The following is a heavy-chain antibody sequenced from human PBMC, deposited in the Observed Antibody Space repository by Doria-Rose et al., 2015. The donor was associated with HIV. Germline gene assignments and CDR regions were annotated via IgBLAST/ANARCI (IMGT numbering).Heavy chain of an antibody. CDR3: ARGLLRGGWNDVDYYYGMDV. D-gene: IGHD1-1*01. Sequence: QVQLQQWGAGLVKPSETLSLTCAVFGGSFSGYYWSWIRQPPGKGLELIGGINHSGSTNYKTSLKSRVTISLDTSKNLFSLKLSSVTAADTAVYYCARGLLRGGWNDVDYYYGMDVWGQGTTVTVSS. V-gene: IGHV4-34*01. CDR2: INHSGST. CDR1: GGSFSGYY. J-gene: IGHJ6*02.